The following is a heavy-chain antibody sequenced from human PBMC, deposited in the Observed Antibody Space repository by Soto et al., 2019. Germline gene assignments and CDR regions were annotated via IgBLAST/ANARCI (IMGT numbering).Heavy chain of an antibody. CDR2: FDPEDGET. CDR3: ATFAIVPGTTGFDY. V-gene: IGHV1-24*01. J-gene: IGHJ4*02. CDR1: GYTLTKLS. D-gene: IGHD1-7*01. Sequence: GASVKVSCKVSGYTLTKLSMHWVRQAPGKGLEWMGGFDPEDGETIYAQKFQGRVTMTEDTSTDTAYMELSGLRSEDTAVYYCATFAIVPGTTGFDYWGQGTLVTVSS.